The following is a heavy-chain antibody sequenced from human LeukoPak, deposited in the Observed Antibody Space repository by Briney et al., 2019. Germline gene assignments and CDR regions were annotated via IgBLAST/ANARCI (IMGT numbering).Heavy chain of an antibody. CDR3: ARDREAAPLYYYGMDV. Sequence: GGSLRLSCAASGFTFSDYYMSWIRQAPGKGLEWVSYISSSDSTIYYADSVKGRSTISRDNAKNSLYLQMNSLRAEDTAVYYCARDREAAPLYYYGMDVWGQGTTVTVSS. D-gene: IGHD6-6*01. CDR1: GFTFSDYY. J-gene: IGHJ6*02. V-gene: IGHV3-11*01. CDR2: ISSSDSTI.